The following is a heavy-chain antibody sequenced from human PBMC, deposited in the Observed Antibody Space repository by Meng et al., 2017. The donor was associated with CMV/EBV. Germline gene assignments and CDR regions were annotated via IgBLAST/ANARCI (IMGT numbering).Heavy chain of an antibody. Sequence: VQLQEPGPVRVTPSETLSLTCTVSGGSISSYYWSWIRQPAGKGLEWIGRIYTSGSTNYNPSLKSRVTMSVDTSKNQFSLKLSSVTAADTAVYYCARGGLYYYDSSGHFDYWGQGTLVTVSS. D-gene: IGHD3-22*01. CDR2: IYTSGST. CDR1: GGSISSYY. J-gene: IGHJ4*02. V-gene: IGHV4-4*07. CDR3: ARGGLYYYDSSGHFDY.